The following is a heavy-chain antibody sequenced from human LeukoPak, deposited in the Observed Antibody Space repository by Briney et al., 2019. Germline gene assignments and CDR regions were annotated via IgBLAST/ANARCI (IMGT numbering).Heavy chain of an antibody. J-gene: IGHJ6*02. CDR3: ARGSRGDSGVDYYYGLDV. V-gene: IGHV4-39*01. CDR1: DGSIISSSYY. D-gene: IGHD1-26*01. Sequence: PSETLTLTCTVSDGSIISSSYYGGWIRQPPGKGLEWIGTIYYSGSTYYSSSLKSRVTISVDTSKNQVPLKLNSVTAADTSVYYCARGSRGDSGVDYYYGLDVWGQGPTVTVSS. CDR2: IYYSGST.